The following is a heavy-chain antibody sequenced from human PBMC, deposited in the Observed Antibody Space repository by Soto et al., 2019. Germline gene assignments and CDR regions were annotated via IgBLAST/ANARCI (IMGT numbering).Heavy chain of an antibody. Sequence: GASVQVSCKASGYTFTSYEINWVRQATGQGLEWMGWMNPNSGNTGYAQKFQGRVTMTRNTSISTAYMELSSLRSEDTAVYYCAIRLPGQHDFWSGYSKSSVDDWGQGTLVTVSS. J-gene: IGHJ4*02. CDR2: MNPNSGNT. V-gene: IGHV1-8*01. CDR3: AIRLPGQHDFWSGYSKSSVDD. D-gene: IGHD3-3*01. CDR1: GYTFTSYE.